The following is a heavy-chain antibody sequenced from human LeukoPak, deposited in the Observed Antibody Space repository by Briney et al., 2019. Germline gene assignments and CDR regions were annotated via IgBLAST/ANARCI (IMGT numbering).Heavy chain of an antibody. Sequence: GSLRLSCAASGFTFSSYSMNWVRQAPGKGLEWVSSISSSSSYIYYADSVKGRFTISRDNAKNSLYLQMNSLRAEDTAVYYCARVGAQPEDFYDFWSGYYPPDYWGQGTLVTVSS. V-gene: IGHV3-21*01. CDR2: ISSSSSYI. CDR1: GFTFSSYS. CDR3: ARVGAQPEDFYDFWSGYYPPDY. D-gene: IGHD3-3*01. J-gene: IGHJ4*02.